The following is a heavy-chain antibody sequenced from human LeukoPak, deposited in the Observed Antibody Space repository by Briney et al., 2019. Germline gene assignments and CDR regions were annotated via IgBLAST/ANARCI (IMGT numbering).Heavy chain of an antibody. V-gene: IGHV3-73*01. D-gene: IGHD1-26*01. Sequence: PGGSLRLSCATSGFTFSNYGMHWVRQASGKGLEWVGRIRSKANNYATTYGASVKGRFTISRDDSKNTAYLQMNSLKNEDTAVYYCIGQEEWERTRDYWGQGTLVTVSS. CDR3: IGQEEWERTRDY. J-gene: IGHJ4*02. CDR1: GFTFSNYG. CDR2: IRSKANNYAT.